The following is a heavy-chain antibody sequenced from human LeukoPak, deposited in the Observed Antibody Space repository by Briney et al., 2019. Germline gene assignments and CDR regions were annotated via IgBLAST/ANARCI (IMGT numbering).Heavy chain of an antibody. CDR3: ARGVYDFWSGHFDY. CDR2: IYHSGST. Sequence: SETLSLTCTVSGYSISSGYYWGWIRQPPGKGLEWIGSIYHSGSTYYNPSLKSRVTISVDTSKNQFSLKLSSVTAADTAVYYCARGVYDFWSGHFDYWGQGTLVTVSS. D-gene: IGHD3-3*01. CDR1: GYSISSGYY. J-gene: IGHJ4*02. V-gene: IGHV4-38-2*02.